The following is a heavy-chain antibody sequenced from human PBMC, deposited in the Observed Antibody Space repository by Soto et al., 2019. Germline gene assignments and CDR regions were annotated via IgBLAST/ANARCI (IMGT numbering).Heavy chain of an antibody. D-gene: IGHD2-2*01. V-gene: IGHV4-31*03. CDR2: IYYSGST. Sequence: SETLSLTCTVSGGSISSGGYYWSWIRQHPGKGLEWIGYIYYSGSTYYNPSLKSRVTISVDTSKNQFSLKLSSVTAADTAVYYCARDQNCSSTSCYANAFDIWGQGTMVTVSS. CDR3: ARDQNCSSTSCYANAFDI. J-gene: IGHJ3*02. CDR1: GGSISSGGYY.